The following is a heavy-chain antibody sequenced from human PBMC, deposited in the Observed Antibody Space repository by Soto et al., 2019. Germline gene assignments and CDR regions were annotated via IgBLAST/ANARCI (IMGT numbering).Heavy chain of an antibody. CDR2: IFSNDEK. Sequence: QVTLKESGPVLVKPTETLTLTCTVSGFSLSNARMGVSWIRQPPGKALEWLAHIFSNDEKSYSTSLKSRLTISKDTSKSQLVLTMTNMDPVDTATYYCATLIVVVVAATRFDPWGQGTLVTVSS. V-gene: IGHV2-26*01. D-gene: IGHD2-15*01. CDR3: ATLIVVVVAATRFDP. J-gene: IGHJ5*02. CDR1: GFSLSNARMG.